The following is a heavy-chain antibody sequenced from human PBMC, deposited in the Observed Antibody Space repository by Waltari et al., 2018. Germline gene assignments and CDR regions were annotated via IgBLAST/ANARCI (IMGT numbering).Heavy chain of an antibody. J-gene: IGHJ5*02. CDR2: ISDSGGKT. CDR1: GFIFRTYG. CDR3: AKERLTVATESFDP. D-gene: IGHD4-17*01. Sequence: EVQLLESGGGLVQPGGSLRLSCAASGFIFRTYGMNWVGQAQGRGLEWVAGISDSGGKTFYADSAKGRFTISRDNSQKTLYLQMNGLGVDDTAVYFCAKERLTVATESFDPWGQGTLVTVSS. V-gene: IGHV3-23*01.